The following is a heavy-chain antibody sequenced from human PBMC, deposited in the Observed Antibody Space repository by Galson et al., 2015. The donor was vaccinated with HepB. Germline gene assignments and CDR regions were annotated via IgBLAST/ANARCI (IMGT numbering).Heavy chain of an antibody. D-gene: IGHD2-2*01. V-gene: IGHV4-34*01. CDR1: GGSFSGYY. CDR3: ARPLSCSSTSCSSLFDI. Sequence: SETLSLTCAVYGGSFSGYYWTWIRQPPGKGLEWIGEINHSGSTNYNPSLKSRVTISLDTSKNQFSLKLSSVAAADTAVYYCARPLSCSSTSCSSLFDIWGRGTLVTVSS. J-gene: IGHJ4*02. CDR2: INHSGST.